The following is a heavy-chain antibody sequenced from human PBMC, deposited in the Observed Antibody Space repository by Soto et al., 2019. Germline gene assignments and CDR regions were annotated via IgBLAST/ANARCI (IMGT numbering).Heavy chain of an antibody. CDR1: GFTFSSYG. D-gene: IGHD6-19*01. CDR2: IWYDGSNK. Sequence: QVQLVESGGGVVQPGRSLRLSCAASGFTFSSYGMHWVRQAPGKGLEWVAVIWYDGSNKYYADSVKGRFTISRDNSKNTLYLQMNSLRAEDTAVYYCARTSIAVAGPFDYWGQGTLVTVSS. J-gene: IGHJ4*02. V-gene: IGHV3-33*01. CDR3: ARTSIAVAGPFDY.